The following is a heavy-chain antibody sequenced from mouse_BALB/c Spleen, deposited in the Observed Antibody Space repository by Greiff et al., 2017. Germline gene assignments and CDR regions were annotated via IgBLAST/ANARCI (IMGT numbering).Heavy chain of an antibody. V-gene: IGHV3-6*02. CDR2: ISYDGSN. D-gene: IGHD1-1*01. J-gene: IGHJ3*01. Sequence: EVKLQESGPGLVKPSQSLSLTCSVTGYSITSGYYWNWIRQFPGNKLEWMGYISYDGSNNYNPSLKNRISITRDTSKNQFFLKLNSVTTEDTATYYCARGTDYYGSSPAYWGQGTLVTVSA. CDR1: GYSITSGYY. CDR3: ARGTDYYGSSPAY.